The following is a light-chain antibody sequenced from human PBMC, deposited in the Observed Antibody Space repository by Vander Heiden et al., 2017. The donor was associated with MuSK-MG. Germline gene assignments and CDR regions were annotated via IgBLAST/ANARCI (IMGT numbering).Light chain of an antibody. J-gene: IGKJ1*01. CDR1: QSISPW. Sequence: DIQMTQSPSTLSASVGDRVTITCRASQSISPWLAWFQQKPGKAPNLLIYRASSLEGGVPSRFSGSGSGTEFTLTISSLQPDDFATYYCQQENTYPWTFGQRTKVEVK. CDR2: RAS. V-gene: IGKV1-5*03. CDR3: QQENTYPWT.